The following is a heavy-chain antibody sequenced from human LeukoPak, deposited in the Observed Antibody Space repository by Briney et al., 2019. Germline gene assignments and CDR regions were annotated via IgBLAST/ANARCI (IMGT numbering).Heavy chain of an antibody. CDR3: ARAKYDSSGRYYAGFDY. CDR2: VSNSGRNT. Sequence: GGSLRLSCAASGFTFSDYWMGWIRQAPGKGLEWVSYVSNSGRNTYYADSEKGRFTISRDNAKNSLYLQMNSLRVEDTAVYYCARAKYDSSGRYYAGFDYWGQGTLVTVSS. CDR1: GFTFSDYW. V-gene: IGHV3-11*01. J-gene: IGHJ4*02. D-gene: IGHD3-22*01.